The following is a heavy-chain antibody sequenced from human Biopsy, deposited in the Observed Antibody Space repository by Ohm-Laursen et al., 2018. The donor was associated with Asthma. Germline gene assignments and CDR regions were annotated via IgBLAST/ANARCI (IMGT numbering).Heavy chain of an antibody. CDR2: SDHRGNT. CDR1: GFTFSTSW. CDR3: ARGPEWSGLDI. J-gene: IGHJ6*02. V-gene: IGHV4-34*01. Sequence: LSCAASGFTFSTSWMTWIRQTPGKGLEWIGESDHRGNTNTNATLKSRVTISKAKSANEFSLKMKSVTAADTAIYYCARGPEWSGLDIWGQGTTVTVSS. D-gene: IGHD3-3*01.